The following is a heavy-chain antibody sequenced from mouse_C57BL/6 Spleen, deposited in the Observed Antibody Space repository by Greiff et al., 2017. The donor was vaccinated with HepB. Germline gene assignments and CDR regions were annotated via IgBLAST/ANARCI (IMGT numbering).Heavy chain of an antibody. CDR2: IYPGSGST. CDR1: GYTFTSYW. CDR3: ARVYSNYGGCFAY. D-gene: IGHD2-5*01. Sequence: QVQLQQPGAELVKPGASVKMSCKASGYTFTSYWITWVKQRPGQGLEWIGDIYPGSGSTNYNEKFKSKATLTVDTSSSTAYMQLSSLTSEDSAVYYCARVYSNYGGCFAYWGQGTLVTVSA. V-gene: IGHV1-55*01. J-gene: IGHJ3*01.